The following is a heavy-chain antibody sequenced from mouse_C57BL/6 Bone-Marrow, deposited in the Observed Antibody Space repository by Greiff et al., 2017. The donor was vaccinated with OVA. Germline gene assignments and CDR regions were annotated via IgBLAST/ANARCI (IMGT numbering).Heavy chain of an antibody. J-gene: IGHJ1*03. V-gene: IGHV5-2*03. CDR2: INSDGGST. CDR1: EYEFPSHD. CDR3: ARHSNYVGWYFDV. Sequence: EVMLVESGGGLVQPGESLKLSCESNEYEFPSHDMSWVRKTPEKRLELVAAINSDGGSTYYPDTMERRFIISRDNTKQNLYLQMSSLRSEDTALYYCARHSNYVGWYFDVWGTGTTVTVSS. D-gene: IGHD2-5*01.